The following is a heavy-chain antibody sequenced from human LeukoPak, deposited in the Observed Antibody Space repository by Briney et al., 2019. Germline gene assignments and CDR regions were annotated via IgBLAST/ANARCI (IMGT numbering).Heavy chain of an antibody. CDR2: IYYSGNT. D-gene: IGHD3-9*01. CDR1: GSSISNYY. CDR3: ARVQESQIDYYFDY. V-gene: IGHV4-39*07. J-gene: IGHJ4*02. Sequence: SETLSLTCTVSGSSISNYYWGWIRQAPGKGLEWIGSIYYSGNTYYNSSLKSRVTISLDTSKNQFSLNLFSVTAADTAVYYCARVQESQIDYYFDYWGQGTLVTVSS.